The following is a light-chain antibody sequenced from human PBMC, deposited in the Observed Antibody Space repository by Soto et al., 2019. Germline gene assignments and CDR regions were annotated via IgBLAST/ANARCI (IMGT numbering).Light chain of an antibody. CDR3: QQCNNWPYT. Sequence: EIVMTQSPATLSVSPGERATLSCRASQSISSDLAWYQQKPGQAPRLLIYAASARVTGIPARFSGSGSGTEFALTISSLQSEDFAVYYCQQCNNWPYTFGQGTKLEIK. CDR2: AAS. V-gene: IGKV3-15*01. J-gene: IGKJ2*01. CDR1: QSISSD.